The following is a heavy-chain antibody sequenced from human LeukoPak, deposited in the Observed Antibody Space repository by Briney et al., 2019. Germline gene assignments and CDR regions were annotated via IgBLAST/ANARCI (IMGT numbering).Heavy chain of an antibody. CDR2: ISSSSSTI. V-gene: IGHV3-48*04. Sequence: GGSLRLSCAASGFTFSSYWMSWVRQAPGKGLEWVSYISSSSSTIYYADSVKGRFTISRDNAKNSLYLQMNSLRAEDTAVYYCARGPYSSSWYPQAWGQGTLVTVSS. J-gene: IGHJ4*02. CDR3: ARGPYSSSWYPQA. D-gene: IGHD6-13*01. CDR1: GFTFSSYW.